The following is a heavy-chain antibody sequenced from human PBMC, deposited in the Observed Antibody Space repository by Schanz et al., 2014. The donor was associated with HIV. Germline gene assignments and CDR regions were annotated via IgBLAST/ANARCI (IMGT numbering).Heavy chain of an antibody. J-gene: IGHJ4*02. CDR2: ISLDGDNK. D-gene: IGHD6-13*01. Sequence: VQLVESGGGLVQPGGSLRLSCVASGFTFRHYAIHWVRQAPGKGLEWVAVISLDGDNKYYADSVKGRFTISRDDSKNLLSLQMNSLRAEDTAVYYCARGLTSSWFAPLDFWGLGTLVTVSS. V-gene: IGHV3-30-3*01. CDR3: ARGLTSSWFAPLDF. CDR1: GFTFRHYA.